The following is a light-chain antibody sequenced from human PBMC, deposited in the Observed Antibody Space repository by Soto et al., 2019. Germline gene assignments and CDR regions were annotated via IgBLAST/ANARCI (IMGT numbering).Light chain of an antibody. Sequence: EIVLTQSPGTMSLSPGERVTLSCRASQTVTRSYLAWYQQKPGQAPRLLIYGASIRATGIPDRFSGSGSGTDFTLTISRLEPEDFATYYCQHYNSYSEAFGQGTKVELK. CDR2: GAS. CDR3: QHYNSYSEA. CDR1: QTVTRSY. J-gene: IGKJ1*01. V-gene: IGKV3-20*01.